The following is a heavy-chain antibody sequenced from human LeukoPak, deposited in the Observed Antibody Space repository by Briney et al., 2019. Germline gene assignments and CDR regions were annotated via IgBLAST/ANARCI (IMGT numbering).Heavy chain of an antibody. J-gene: IGHJ4*02. CDR2: INAGNGNT. CDR3: ARGPGIAAAGIDY. Sequence: ASVKVSCKASGYTFTSYAMHWVRQAPGQRLEWMGWINAGNGNTKYSQEFQGRVTITRDTSASTAYMELSSLRSEDMAVYYCARGPGIAAAGIDYWGQGTLVTVSS. CDR1: GYTFTSYA. D-gene: IGHD6-13*01. V-gene: IGHV1-3*03.